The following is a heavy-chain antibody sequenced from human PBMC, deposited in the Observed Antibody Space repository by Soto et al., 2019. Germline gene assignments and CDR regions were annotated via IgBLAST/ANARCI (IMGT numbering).Heavy chain of an antibody. J-gene: IGHJ3*02. CDR3: ARGDYDFWSGYGQGHDAFDI. D-gene: IGHD3-3*01. V-gene: IGHV4-31*03. CDR1: GGSISSGGYY. CDR2: IYYSGST. Sequence: SETLSLTCTVSGGSISSGGYYWSWIRQHPGKGLEWIGYIYYSGSTYYNPSLKSRVTISVDTSKNQFSLKLSSVTAADTAVYYCARGDYDFWSGYGQGHDAFDIWGQGTMVTVSS.